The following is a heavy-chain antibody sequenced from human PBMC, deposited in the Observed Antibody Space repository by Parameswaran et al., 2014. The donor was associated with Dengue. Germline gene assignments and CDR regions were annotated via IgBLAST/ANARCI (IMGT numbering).Heavy chain of an antibody. CDR3: ARAVYYDFWSGYYEGAFDI. V-gene: IGHV3-21*01. Sequence: KWIRQPPGKGLEWVSSISSSSSYIYYADSVKGRFTISRDNAKNPLYLQMNSLRAEDTAVYYCARAVYYDFWSGYYEGAFDIWGQGTMVTVSS. J-gene: IGHJ3*02. CDR2: ISSSSSYI. D-gene: IGHD3-3*01.